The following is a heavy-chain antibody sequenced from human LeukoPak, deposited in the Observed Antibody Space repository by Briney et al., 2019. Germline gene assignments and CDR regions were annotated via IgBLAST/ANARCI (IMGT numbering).Heavy chain of an antibody. D-gene: IGHD3-22*01. V-gene: IGHV4-39*01. Sequence: SETLSLTCTVSGGSISSSSYYWGWIRQPPGKGLEWIGSIYYSGSTYYNPSLKSRVTISVDTSRNQFSLKLSSVTAADTAVYYCARLEYYYDSSGSQRDYWGQGTLVTVSS. J-gene: IGHJ4*02. CDR2: IYYSGST. CDR1: GGSISSSSYY. CDR3: ARLEYYYDSSGSQRDY.